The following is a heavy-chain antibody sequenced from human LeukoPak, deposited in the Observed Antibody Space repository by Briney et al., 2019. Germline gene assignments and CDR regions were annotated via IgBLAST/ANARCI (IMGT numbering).Heavy chain of an antibody. CDR3: ARVLSGWYFNN. CDR1: GGSISSGSYY. CDR2: IYISGST. Sequence: SETLSLTCTVSGGSISSGSYYWSWIRQPAGKGLEWIGRIYISGSTYYNPSLKSRVTISIDTSKNQFSLKLSSVTAADTAVYYCARVLSGWYFNNWGQGTLVTVSS. D-gene: IGHD6-19*01. V-gene: IGHV4-61*02. J-gene: IGHJ4*02.